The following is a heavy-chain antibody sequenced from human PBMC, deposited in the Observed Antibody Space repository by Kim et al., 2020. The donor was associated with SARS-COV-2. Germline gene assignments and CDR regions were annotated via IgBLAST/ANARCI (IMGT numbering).Heavy chain of an antibody. V-gene: IGHV1-18*01. Sequence: ASVKVSCKASGYTFTSYGISWVRQAPGQGLEWMGWISAYNGNTNYAQKLQGRVTMTTDTSTSTAYMELRSLRSDDTAVYYCARDDFGAEASRDYYYYGMDVWGQGTTVTVSS. CDR1: GYTFTSYG. J-gene: IGHJ6*02. CDR2: ISAYNGNT. CDR3: ARDDFGAEASRDYYYYGMDV. D-gene: IGHD3-16*01.